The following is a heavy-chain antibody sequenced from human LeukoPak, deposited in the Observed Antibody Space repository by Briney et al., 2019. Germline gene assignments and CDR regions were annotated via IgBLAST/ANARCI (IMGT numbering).Heavy chain of an antibody. J-gene: IGHJ4*02. CDR2: LNPNSGGT. Sequence: ASVKVSCKASGYTFTDYYIHWVRQAPGQGLEWMGWLNPNSGGTNYAQNFQGRVTMTRDTYITTAYMDLSRLRLDDTAVYYCAVGRRTDFDYWGQGTLVTVSS. CDR3: AVGRRTDFDY. D-gene: IGHD1-26*01. CDR1: GYTFTDYY. V-gene: IGHV1-2*02.